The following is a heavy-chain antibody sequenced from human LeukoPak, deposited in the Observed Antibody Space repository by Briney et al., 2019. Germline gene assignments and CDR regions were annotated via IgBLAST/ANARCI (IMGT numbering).Heavy chain of an antibody. Sequence: PSETLSLTCSVSGGLISSYHWSWIRQPPGKGLEWIGYIYYSGSTNYNPSLKSRVTISVDTSKNQFSLKLSSVTAADTAVYYCARDRGGTYFYYWGQGTLVTVSS. CDR1: GGLISSYH. D-gene: IGHD3-16*01. V-gene: IGHV4-59*01. CDR3: ARDRGGTYFYY. J-gene: IGHJ4*02. CDR2: IYYSGST.